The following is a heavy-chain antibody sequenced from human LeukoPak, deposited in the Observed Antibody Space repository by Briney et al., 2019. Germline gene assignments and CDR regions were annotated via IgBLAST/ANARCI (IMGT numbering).Heavy chain of an antibody. CDR2: IYYSGST. D-gene: IGHD3-22*01. CDR1: GFSLSTSGVS. CDR3: ARDDSSGYYRFDY. J-gene: IGHJ4*02. Sequence: SGPTLVNPTQTLTLTCTFSGFSLSTSGVSVGWIRQPPGKGLEWIGYIYYSGSTNYNPSLKSRVTISVDTSKNQFSLKLSSVTAADTAVYYCARDDSSGYYRFDYWGQGTLVTVSS. V-gene: IGHV4-61*08.